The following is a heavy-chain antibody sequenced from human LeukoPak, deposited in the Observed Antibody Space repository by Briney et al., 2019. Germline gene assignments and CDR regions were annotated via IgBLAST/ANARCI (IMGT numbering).Heavy chain of an antibody. CDR3: ARNTWKYYDSSGYYRWRSAFDI. D-gene: IGHD3-22*01. J-gene: IGHJ3*02. V-gene: IGHV4-34*01. Sequence: PSETLSLTCAVYGGSFSGYYWSWIRQPPGKGLEWIGEINHSGSTNYNPSLKSRVTISVDTSKNQFSLKLSSVTAADTAVYYCARNTWKYYDSSGYYRWRSAFDIWGQGTMVTVSS. CDR1: GGSFSGYY. CDR2: INHSGST.